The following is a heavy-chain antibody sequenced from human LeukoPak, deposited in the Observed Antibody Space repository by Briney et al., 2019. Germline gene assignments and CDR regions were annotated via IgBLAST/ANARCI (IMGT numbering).Heavy chain of an antibody. V-gene: IGHV1-69*13. D-gene: IGHD3-22*01. CDR1: GGTFSSYA. CDR3: ATASTNYYDSSGYYYGSAFDI. Sequence: SVKVSCKASGGTFSSYAISWVRQAPGQGLEWMGGIIPIFGTANYAQKFQGRVTITADESTSTAYMELSSLRSEDTAVYYCATASTNYYDSSGYYYGSAFDIWGQGTMVTVSS. J-gene: IGHJ3*02. CDR2: IIPIFGTA.